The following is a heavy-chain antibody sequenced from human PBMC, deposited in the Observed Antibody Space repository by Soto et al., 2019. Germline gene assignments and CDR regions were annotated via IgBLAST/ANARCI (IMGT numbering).Heavy chain of an antibody. CDR3: ARDDWSSGYYYGMDV. CDR1: GGSISSYY. J-gene: IGHJ6*02. V-gene: IGHV4-59*01. CDR2: IYYSGST. Sequence: SETLSLTCTVSGGSISSYYWSWIRQPPGKGLEWIGYIYYSGSTNYNPSLKSRVTISVDTSKNQFSLKLSSVTAADTAVYYCARDDWSSGYYYGMDVWGQGTTVTVSS. D-gene: IGHD6-19*01.